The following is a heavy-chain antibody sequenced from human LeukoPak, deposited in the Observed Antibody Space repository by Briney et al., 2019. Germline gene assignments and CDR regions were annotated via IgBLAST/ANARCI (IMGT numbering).Heavy chain of an antibody. J-gene: IGHJ5*01. CDR3: ARWALISRRLNWFDP. Sequence: SETLSLTCTVSGGSISSYYWSWIRQPPGKGLEWIGYIYYSGSTNYNPSLKSRVTISVDTSKNQFSLKLSSVTAADTAVYYCARWALISRRLNWFDPWGQGTLVTVSS. D-gene: IGHD2-8*01. CDR1: GGSISSYY. V-gene: IGHV4-59*01. CDR2: IYYSGST.